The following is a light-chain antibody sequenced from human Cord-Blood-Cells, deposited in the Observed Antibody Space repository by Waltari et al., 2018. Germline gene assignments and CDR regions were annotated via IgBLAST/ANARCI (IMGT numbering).Light chain of an antibody. CDR3: QQYYSTPWT. Sequence: DIVMTQSPDSLAVPLGERATLNCKSSQSVLYSPNNKYYLAWYQQKPGQPPKLLIYWASTRESGVPDRFSGSGSGTDFTLTISSLQAEDVAVYYCQQYYSTPWTFGQGTKVEIK. CDR2: WAS. J-gene: IGKJ1*01. V-gene: IGKV4-1*01. CDR1: QSVLYSPNNKYY.